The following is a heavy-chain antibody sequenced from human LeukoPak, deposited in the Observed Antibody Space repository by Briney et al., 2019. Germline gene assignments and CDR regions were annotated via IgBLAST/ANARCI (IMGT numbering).Heavy chain of an antibody. D-gene: IGHD4-17*01. V-gene: IGHV5-51*01. J-gene: IGHJ5*02. CDR2: IYPGDSDT. CDR1: GSSFTSYW. CDR3: ARRVLTTVTPGGFDP. Sequence: GESLQISCKGSGSSFTSYWIGWVRQMPGKGLEWMGIIYPGDSDTRYSPSFQGQVTISADKSISTAYLQWSSLKASDTAMYYCARRVLTTVTPGGFDPWGQGTLVTVSS.